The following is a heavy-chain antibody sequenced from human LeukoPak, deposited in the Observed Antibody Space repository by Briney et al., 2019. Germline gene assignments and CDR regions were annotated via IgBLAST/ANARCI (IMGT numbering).Heavy chain of an antibody. CDR3: ARALDSAMDV. D-gene: IGHD3/OR15-3a*01. CDR1: GFSFSSYN. V-gene: IGHV3-48*01. Sequence: GGSLRLSCVGSGFSFSSYNMSWVRQAPGKGLEWVSYISSSGSTVYYADSVRGRLTISRDNARNSLYLQMAGLTAEDTAVYYCARALDSAMDVWGNGTTVTVSS. J-gene: IGHJ6*03. CDR2: ISSSGSTV.